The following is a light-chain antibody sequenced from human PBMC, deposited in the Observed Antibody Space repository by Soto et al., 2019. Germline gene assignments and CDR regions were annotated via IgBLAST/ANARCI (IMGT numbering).Light chain of an antibody. J-gene: IGLJ2*01. V-gene: IGLV2-14*03. CDR1: SSDVGGYNY. CDR3: SSYTSSSTRV. Sequence: QSALTQPASVSGSPGQSITISCTGTSSDVGGYNYGSWYQHHPGKAPKLMIYDVSNRPSGVSNRFSGSKSGNTASLTISGLQAEDEADYYCSSYTSSSTRVFGAGTQLTVL. CDR2: DVS.